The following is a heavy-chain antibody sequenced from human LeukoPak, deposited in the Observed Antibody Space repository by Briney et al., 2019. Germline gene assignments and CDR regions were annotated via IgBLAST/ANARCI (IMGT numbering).Heavy chain of an antibody. J-gene: IGHJ4*02. CDR2: INRDGSEE. Sequence: PGGSLRLSCAASGFTFSSYEMNWVRQAPGKGLEWVANINRDGSEEYYVGSVKGRFTISRDNAKNSLFLQMNSLSGEDTAVYYCARHYYGSGRIVDWGQGTLVTVSS. D-gene: IGHD3-10*01. CDR3: ARHYYGSGRIVD. CDR1: GFTFSSYE. V-gene: IGHV3-7*01.